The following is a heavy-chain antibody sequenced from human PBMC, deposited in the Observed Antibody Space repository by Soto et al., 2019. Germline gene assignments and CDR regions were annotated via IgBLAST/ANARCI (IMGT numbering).Heavy chain of an antibody. J-gene: IGHJ4*02. V-gene: IGHV3-15*01. CDR3: TTAGQWYFWTAYYFEH. CDR1: GLVVTNAG. D-gene: IGHD3-3*01. CDR2: IKPKPDRGPTT. Sequence: PGGPLRLSCSAYGLVVTNAGLSSVRQAPGKGLECVVRIKPKPDRGPTTEYAPSVKGRLDLSKDDSTDMVYLQMNSLKIEDTAVYYCTTAGQWYFWTAYYFEHWGQGTPVTVSS.